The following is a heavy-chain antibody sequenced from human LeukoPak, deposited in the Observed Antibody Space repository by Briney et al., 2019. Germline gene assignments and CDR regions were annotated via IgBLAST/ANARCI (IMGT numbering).Heavy chain of an antibody. CDR1: GGSISSGGYY. CDR2: IYYSGST. D-gene: IGHD4-17*01. V-gene: IGHV4-31*03. J-gene: IGHJ4*02. CDR3: ARGQGTVTTH. Sequence: SQTLSLTCSVSGGSISSGGYYWSWIRQHPGKGLEWIGYIYYSGSTYDNPSLKSRVTISVDTSKNQFSLKLSSVTAADTAVYYCARGQGTVTTHWGQGTLVTVSS.